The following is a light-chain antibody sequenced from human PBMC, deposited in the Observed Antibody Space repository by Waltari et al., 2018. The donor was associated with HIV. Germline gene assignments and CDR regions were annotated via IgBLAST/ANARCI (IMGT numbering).Light chain of an antibody. CDR2: SNN. CDR1: RSNIGSNT. V-gene: IGLV1-44*01. CDR3: ATWDDALSGPV. Sequence: QSVLTQPPSASGTPGQRVIISCSGNRSNIGSNTVNWYQQFSGAAPTLLIYSNNQRPSAVPDRFPGSKSGSAASLAISGLKSEDEADYHCATWDDALSGPVFGAGTKLTV. J-gene: IGLJ3*02.